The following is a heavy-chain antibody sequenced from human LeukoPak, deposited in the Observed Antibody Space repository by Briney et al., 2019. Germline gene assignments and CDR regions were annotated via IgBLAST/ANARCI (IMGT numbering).Heavy chain of an antibody. CDR3: ARDYRIAAAGIDY. CDR1: GYTFTSYY. V-gene: IGHV1-46*03. CDR2: INPSGGST. D-gene: IGHD6-13*01. Sequence: ASVKVSCKASGYTFTSYYMYWVLQAPGQGLEWMGIINPSGGSTSYAQKFQGRVTMTRDTSTSTVYMELSSLRSEDTAVYYCARDYRIAAAGIDYWGQGTLVTVSS. J-gene: IGHJ4*02.